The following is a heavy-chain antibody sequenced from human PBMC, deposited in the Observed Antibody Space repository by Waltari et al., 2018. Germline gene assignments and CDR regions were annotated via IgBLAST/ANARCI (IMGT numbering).Heavy chain of an antibody. Sequence: QVQLVQSGAEVKKPGSSVKVSCKASGGTFSSYAISWVRQAPGQGLEWMGGILPIFGTANYAQKFQGRVTITADESTSTAYMELSSLRSEDTAVYYCARDLNDSSGYPYYFDYWGQGTLVTVSS. J-gene: IGHJ4*02. CDR1: GGTFSSYA. D-gene: IGHD3-22*01. CDR2: ILPIFGTA. CDR3: ARDLNDSSGYPYYFDY. V-gene: IGHV1-69*12.